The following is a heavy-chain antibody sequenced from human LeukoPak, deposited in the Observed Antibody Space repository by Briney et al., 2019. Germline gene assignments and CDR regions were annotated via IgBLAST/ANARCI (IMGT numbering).Heavy chain of an antibody. V-gene: IGHV3-30*18. CDR2: ISYDGSNK. D-gene: IGHD4-17*01. J-gene: IGHJ1*01. CDR1: GFTFSSYG. Sequence: GGSLRLSCAASGFTFSSYGMHWVRQAPGKGLEWVAVISYDGSNKYYADSVKGRFTISRDNSKNTLYLQMNSLRAEDTAVYYCAKDPMTTVTTTRNSGYFQHWGQGTLVTVSS. CDR3: AKDPMTTVTTTRNSGYFQH.